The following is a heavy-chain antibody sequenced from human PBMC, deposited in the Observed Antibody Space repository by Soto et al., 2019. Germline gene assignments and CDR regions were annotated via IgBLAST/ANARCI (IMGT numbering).Heavy chain of an antibody. D-gene: IGHD3-10*01. V-gene: IGHV3-33*01. CDR1: GFTFSSYG. CDR3: ARDKGRLQFGAYGMDV. CDR2: IWYDGSNK. J-gene: IGHJ6*02. Sequence: QVQLVASGGGVVQPGRSLRLSCAASGFTFSSYGMHWVRQAPGKGLEWVAVIWYDGSNKYYADSVKGPFTISRDNSKNTLYLQMNSLRAEDTAVYYCARDKGRLQFGAYGMDVWGQGTTVTVSS.